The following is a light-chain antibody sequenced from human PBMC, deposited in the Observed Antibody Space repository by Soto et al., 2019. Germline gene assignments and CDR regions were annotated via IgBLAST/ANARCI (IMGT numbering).Light chain of an antibody. CDR1: QSVLYSSNNKNY. CDR2: GAS. CDR3: QQYNNWPPWT. V-gene: IGKV4-1*01. J-gene: IGKJ1*01. Sequence: DIVMTQSPDSLAVSLGERATINCKSSQSVLYSSNNKNYLAWYQQRPGQAPRLLIYGASTRATGIPARFSGSGSGTEFTLTISSLQSEDFAVYYCQQYNNWPPWTFGQGTKVDIK.